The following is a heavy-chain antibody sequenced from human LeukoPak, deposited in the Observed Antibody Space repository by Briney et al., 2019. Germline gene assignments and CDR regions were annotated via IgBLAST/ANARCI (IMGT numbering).Heavy chain of an antibody. V-gene: IGHV1-2*02. Sequence: ASVKDSCKASGYTFTGYYMHWVRPAPGQGLEWMGWINPNSGGTNYAQKFQGRVTMTRDTSISAGCMEPNRLRSADTAAYYCARDRDYGSGIFDYWGPGTPVTVSS. CDR1: GYTFTGYY. CDR3: ARDRDYGSGIFDY. CDR2: INPNSGGT. J-gene: IGHJ4*02. D-gene: IGHD3-10*01.